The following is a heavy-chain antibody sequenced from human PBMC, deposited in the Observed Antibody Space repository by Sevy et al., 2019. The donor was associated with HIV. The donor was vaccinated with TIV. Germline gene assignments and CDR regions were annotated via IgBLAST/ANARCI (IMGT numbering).Heavy chain of an antibody. Sequence: GGSLRLSCAGAGFTFSNSNMNWVRQAPGKGLQWVSCITSESGYIYYADSVKGRFIISRDNAKNSVYLQMNSLRADDTAVYYCARDRVQPSHWYFDLWGRGTLVTVSS. CDR2: ITSESGYI. V-gene: IGHV3-21*01. CDR1: GFTFSNSN. CDR3: ARDRVQPSHWYFDL. J-gene: IGHJ2*01. D-gene: IGHD3-10*01.